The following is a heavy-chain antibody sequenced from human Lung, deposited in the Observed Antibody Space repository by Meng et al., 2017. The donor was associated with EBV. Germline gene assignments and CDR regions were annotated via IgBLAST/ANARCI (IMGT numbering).Heavy chain of an antibody. CDR3: ARSPYSGSALPFFDY. D-gene: IGHD1-26*01. CDR1: GGSISSGGYS. J-gene: IGHJ4*02. CDR2: IYYSGST. V-gene: IGHV4-30-4*08. Sequence: QVQLQESGPGMVKPSQTPSLTCTGSGGSISSGGYSWSRIRQHPGKGLEWIGYIYYSGSTYYNPSLKSRVSISGDTSNKQFSLKLTSVTAADTAVYYCARSPYSGSALPFFDYWGQGSLVTVSS.